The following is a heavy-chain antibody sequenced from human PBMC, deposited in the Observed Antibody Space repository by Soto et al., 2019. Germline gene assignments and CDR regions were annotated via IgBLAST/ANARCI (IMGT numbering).Heavy chain of an antibody. CDR1: SGSFSVYY. D-gene: IGHD1-7*01. J-gene: IGHJ5*02. Sequence: PSCTLSLASAVYSGSFSVYYWGGTCQHTGKGLEWIGEINHSGSTNYNPSLKSRVTISVDTSKNQFSLKLSSVTAADTAVYYCARGVDNWYYGWFDPWGQGTLVTVSS. V-gene: IGHV4-34*01. CDR2: INHSGST. CDR3: ARGVDNWYYGWFDP.